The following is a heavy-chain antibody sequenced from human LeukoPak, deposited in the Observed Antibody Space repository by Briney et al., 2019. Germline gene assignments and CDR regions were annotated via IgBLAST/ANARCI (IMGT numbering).Heavy chain of an antibody. CDR2: IRYDGSNK. J-gene: IGHJ4*02. CDR1: GFTFSSYG. D-gene: IGHD1-26*01. Sequence: GGSLRLSCAASGFTFSSYGMHWVRQAPGKGLEWVTFIRYDGSNKYYADSVKGRFTISRDNSKDKLYLQMNSLRAEDTAVYYCETEEVYLTNSGNYKGGDYGGGGTLVSVSS. V-gene: IGHV3-30*02. CDR3: ETEEVYLTNSGNYKGGDY.